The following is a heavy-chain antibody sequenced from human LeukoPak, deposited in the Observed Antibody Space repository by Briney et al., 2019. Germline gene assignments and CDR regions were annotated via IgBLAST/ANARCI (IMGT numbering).Heavy chain of an antibody. CDR2: IYPGDSDT. CDR3: ARQVGDYYDSSGYSLD. Sequence: GESLKISCKGSGYSFTSYWIGWVRQMPGKGLEWMGIIYPGDSDTRYSPSFQGQVTISADKSISTAYLQWSSLKASDTAMYYCARQVGDYYDSSGYSLDWGQGTLVTVSS. V-gene: IGHV5-51*01. D-gene: IGHD3-22*01. CDR1: GYSFTSYW. J-gene: IGHJ4*02.